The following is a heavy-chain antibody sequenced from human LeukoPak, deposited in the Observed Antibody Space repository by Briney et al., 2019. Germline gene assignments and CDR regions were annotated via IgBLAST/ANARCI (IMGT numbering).Heavy chain of an antibody. D-gene: IGHD6-19*01. CDR2: INQDGSEK. J-gene: IGHJ4*02. Sequence: PGESLRLSCAASGFTFSTNWMSWVRQAPGKGLEWVANINQDGSEKYYVDSVKGRFTFSRDNAKNSLYLQMNSLRAEDTAVYYCARDRLVDYWGQGTLVTVSS. CDR1: GFTFSTNW. V-gene: IGHV3-7*05. CDR3: ARDRLVDY.